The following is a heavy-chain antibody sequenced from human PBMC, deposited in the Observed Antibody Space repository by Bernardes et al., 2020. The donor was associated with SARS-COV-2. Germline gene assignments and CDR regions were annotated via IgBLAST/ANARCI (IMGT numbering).Heavy chain of an antibody. V-gene: IGHV3-23*01. CDR3: ARDLPGGSYGMDV. CDR2: ITGNGDIT. J-gene: IGHJ6*02. Sequence: GGSLRLSCVASGISFSNYAMSWVRQAPGRGLEWVSVITGNGDITYYADSVKGRFTISRDNSKNTLYLQMNSLRAEDTAIYYCARDLPGGSYGMDVWGQGTTVTVSS. CDR1: GISFSNYA. D-gene: IGHD1-26*01.